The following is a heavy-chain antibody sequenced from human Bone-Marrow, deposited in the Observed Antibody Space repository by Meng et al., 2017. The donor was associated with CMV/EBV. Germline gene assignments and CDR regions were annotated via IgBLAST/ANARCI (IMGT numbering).Heavy chain of an antibody. CDR3: TSRPYYYASGSLFDY. J-gene: IGHJ4*02. CDR2: ISGSGGST. D-gene: IGHD3-10*01. V-gene: IGHV3-23*01. Sequence: GESLKISCAASGFTFSSYAMSWVRQAPGKGLEWVSAISGSGGSTYYADSVKGRFAISRDNAKNTLYLQMNSLRGDDTAVYYCTSRPYYYASGSLFDYWGQGTLVTVSS. CDR1: GFTFSSYA.